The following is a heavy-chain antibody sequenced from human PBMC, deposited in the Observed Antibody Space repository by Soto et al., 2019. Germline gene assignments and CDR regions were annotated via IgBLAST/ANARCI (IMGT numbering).Heavy chain of an antibody. Sequence: GASVKVSCKVSGYTLTELSMHWVRQAPGKGLEWMGGFDPEDGETIYAQKFQGRVTMTEDTSTDTAYMELSSLRAEDTAVYYCARDLWYGDYVGYFQHWGQGTLVTVSS. V-gene: IGHV1-24*01. CDR2: FDPEDGET. CDR1: GYTLTELS. J-gene: IGHJ1*01. D-gene: IGHD4-17*01. CDR3: ARDLWYGDYVGYFQH.